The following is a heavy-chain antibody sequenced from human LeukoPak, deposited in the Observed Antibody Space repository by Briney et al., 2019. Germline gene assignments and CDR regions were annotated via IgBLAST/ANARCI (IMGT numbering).Heavy chain of an antibody. V-gene: IGHV3-11*01. J-gene: IGHJ4*02. CDR2: ISVSGTTM. CDR1: GFTFTDYY. D-gene: IGHD2-21*02. CDR3: AKAGTDIVVVTHYYFDY. Sequence: GVSLRLSCATSGFTFTDYYMSWIRQAPGKGLEWVSYISVSGTTMYYADSVKGRFTLSRDNAKNSLYLQMNSLRAEDTAVYYCAKAGTDIVVVTHYYFDYWGQGTLVTVSS.